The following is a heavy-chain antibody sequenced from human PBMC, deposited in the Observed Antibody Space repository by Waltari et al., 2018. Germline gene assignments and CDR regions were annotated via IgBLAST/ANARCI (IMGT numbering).Heavy chain of an antibody. CDR3: ARGTYYYDTSGYSDGNHYYIDV. V-gene: IGHV4-4*07. D-gene: IGHD3-22*01. CDR1: SDSISTYY. J-gene: IGHJ6*03. Sequence: QVQLQESGPGLVKPSETLSLTCTVSSDSISTYYWTWIRQSAGKGLEWLGRFYAGGGTKYNPSLNSRVTISVDTSKNQFSLKLTSVTAADSAVYYCARGTYYYDTSGYSDGNHYYIDVWGKGTSVTVSS. CDR2: FYAGGGT.